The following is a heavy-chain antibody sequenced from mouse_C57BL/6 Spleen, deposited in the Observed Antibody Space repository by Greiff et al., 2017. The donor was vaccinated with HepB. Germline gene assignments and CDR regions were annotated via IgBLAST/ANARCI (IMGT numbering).Heavy chain of an antibody. CDR3: ARGDVVYAYIDY. V-gene: IGHV1-55*01. CDR1: GYTFTSYW. J-gene: IGHJ2*01. D-gene: IGHD2-12*01. CDR2: IYPGSGST. Sequence: QVQLQQPGAELVKPGASVKMSCKASGYTFTSYWITWVKQRPGQGLEWIGEIYPGSGSTNYNEKFKSKATLTVDTSSSTAYMQRSSLTSEDTAVYFCARGDVVYAYIDYWGQGTTL.